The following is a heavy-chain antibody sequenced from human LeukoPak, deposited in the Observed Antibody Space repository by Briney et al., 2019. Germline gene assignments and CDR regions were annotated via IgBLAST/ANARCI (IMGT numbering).Heavy chain of an antibody. CDR3: ADPPSDY. CDR1: GFNFNTKW. CDR2: INQDGSEK. Sequence: PEGSLRLSCAASGFNFNTKWMTWVRQAPGKGLEWVANINQDGSEKYSVDSVKGRFTISRDNAKNSLYLEMSGLRAEDSAVYYCADPPSDYWGQGTLVAVSS. V-gene: IGHV3-7*01. J-gene: IGHJ4*02.